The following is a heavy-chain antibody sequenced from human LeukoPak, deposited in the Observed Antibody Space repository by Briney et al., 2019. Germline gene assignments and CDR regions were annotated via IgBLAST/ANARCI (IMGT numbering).Heavy chain of an antibody. J-gene: IGHJ4*02. D-gene: IGHD6-19*01. CDR1: GFTFSSYG. CDR2: ISYDGSNK. V-gene: IGHV3-30*18. CDR3: AKDVEYSSGWYEGGSFDY. Sequence: GRSLRLSCAASGFTFSSYGMHWVRQAPGKRLEWVAVISYDGSNKYYADSVKGRFTISRDNSKNTLYLQMNSLRPEDAAVYYCAKDVEYSSGWYEGGSFDYWGQGILVTVSS.